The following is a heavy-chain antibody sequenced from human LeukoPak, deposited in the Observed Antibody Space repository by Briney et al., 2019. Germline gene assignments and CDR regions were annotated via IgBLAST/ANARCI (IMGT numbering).Heavy chain of an antibody. D-gene: IGHD6-13*01. CDR3: ARVGIAAAGFGNWFDP. Sequence: SETLSLTCTVSGGSISSGGYYWSWIRQHPGKGLEWIGYIYYSGSTYYNPSLKSRVTISVDTSKNQFPLKLSSVTAADTAVYYCARVGIAAAGFGNWFDPWGQGTLVTVSS. J-gene: IGHJ5*02. V-gene: IGHV4-31*03. CDR1: GGSISSGGYY. CDR2: IYYSGST.